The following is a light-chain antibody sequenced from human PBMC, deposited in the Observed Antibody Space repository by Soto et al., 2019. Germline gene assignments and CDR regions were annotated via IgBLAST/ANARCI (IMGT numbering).Light chain of an antibody. J-gene: IGKJ4*01. CDR3: QQANSFPLT. Sequence: DIQMTQSPSSVSASVGDRVTITCRASQDISNWLAWYQQKPGKAPKLLIYAASSLQSGVPSRFSGSGSGTDFTLAISSLQPDDFATYYCQQANSFPLTFCGGTKLEIK. CDR1: QDISNW. CDR2: AAS. V-gene: IGKV1-12*01.